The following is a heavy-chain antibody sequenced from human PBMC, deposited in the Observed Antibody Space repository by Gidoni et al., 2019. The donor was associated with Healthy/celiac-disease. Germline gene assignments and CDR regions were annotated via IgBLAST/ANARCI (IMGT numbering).Heavy chain of an antibody. J-gene: IGHJ5*02. D-gene: IGHD3-9*01. Sequence: EVQLLESGGGLVQPGGSLRLSCAASGFTFSSYAMSWVRQAPGKGLEWVSAIRGSGGSTYYADAVKGRFTISRDNSKNTLYLQMNSLRAEDTAVYYCAKDVDYDILTGDNWFDPWGQGTLVTVSS. CDR1: GFTFSSYA. V-gene: IGHV3-23*01. CDR2: IRGSGGST. CDR3: AKDVDYDILTGDNWFDP.